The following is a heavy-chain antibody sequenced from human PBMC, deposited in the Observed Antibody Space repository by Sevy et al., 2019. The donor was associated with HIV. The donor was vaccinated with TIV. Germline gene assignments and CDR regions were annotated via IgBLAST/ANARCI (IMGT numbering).Heavy chain of an antibody. J-gene: IGHJ4*02. Sequence: TLSLTCSVSGDSISSYFWTWVRQSPGKGLEWIGNVYFTGNTDYSPSLKSRVTLSLDTSKSQFSLTLKSVTAADTAIYFCARDSTTRPRVLDYWGQGTLVTVSS. CDR1: GDSISSYF. D-gene: IGHD1-1*01. CDR2: VYFTGNT. CDR3: ARDSTTRPRVLDY. V-gene: IGHV4-59*01.